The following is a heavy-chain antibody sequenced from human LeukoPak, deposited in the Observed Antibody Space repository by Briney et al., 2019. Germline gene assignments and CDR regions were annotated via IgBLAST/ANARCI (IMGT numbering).Heavy chain of an antibody. V-gene: IGHV3-23*01. J-gene: IGHJ6*03. CDR3: AKPEVGAPYYYYYMDV. D-gene: IGHD1-26*01. CDR2: ISGSGGST. Sequence: GGSPRLSCAASGFTFSSYAMSWVRQAPGKGLEWVPAISGSGGSTYYADSVKGRFTISRDNSKNTLYLQMNSLRAEDTAVYYCAKPEVGAPYYYYYMDVWGKGTTVTVSS. CDR1: GFTFSSYA.